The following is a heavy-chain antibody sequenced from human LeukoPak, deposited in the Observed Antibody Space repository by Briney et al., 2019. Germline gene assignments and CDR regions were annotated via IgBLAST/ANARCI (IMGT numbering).Heavy chain of an antibody. V-gene: IGHV4-30-4*08. CDR2: IHSGGNA. CDR3: ARYHYDSRGDYVVEY. D-gene: IGHD3-22*01. J-gene: IGHJ4*02. Sequence: SETLSLTCTVSGDSINSGVYYWSWIRQPPGKGVEWIGYIHSGGNAYFNPSVEGRITISLDKSQNQIFLKLTSVSAADTAVYFCARYHYDSRGDYVVEYWGQGTLVTVS. CDR1: GDSINSGVYY.